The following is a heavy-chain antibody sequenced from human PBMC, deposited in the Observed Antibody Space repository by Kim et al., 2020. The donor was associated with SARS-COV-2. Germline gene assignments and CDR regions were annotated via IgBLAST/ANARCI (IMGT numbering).Heavy chain of an antibody. V-gene: IGHV3-48*03. CDR2: ISGSGNTI. J-gene: IGHJ4*02. CDR3: ARVAYSGTYTYYFDY. Sequence: GGSLRLSCAASGFTFINYEMNWVRQAPGKGLEWVSYISGSGNTIYYADSVQGRFTISRDNAKNSLYLQMNSLRAEDTAVYYCARVAYSGTYTYYFDYWGQGTLVTVSS. D-gene: IGHD1-26*01. CDR1: GFTFINYE.